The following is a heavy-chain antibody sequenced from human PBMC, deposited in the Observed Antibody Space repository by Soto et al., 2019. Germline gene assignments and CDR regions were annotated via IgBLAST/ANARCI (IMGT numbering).Heavy chain of an antibody. Sequence: LSLTCTVSGGSISSGGYYWSWIRQHPGKGLEWIGYIYYSGSTYYNPSLKSRVTISVDTSKNQFSLKLSSVTAADTAVYYCAADYTLYYFDYWGQGTLVTVSS. CDR3: AADYTLYYFDY. D-gene: IGHD4-4*01. J-gene: IGHJ4*02. CDR2: IYYSGST. V-gene: IGHV4-31*03. CDR1: GGSISSGGYY.